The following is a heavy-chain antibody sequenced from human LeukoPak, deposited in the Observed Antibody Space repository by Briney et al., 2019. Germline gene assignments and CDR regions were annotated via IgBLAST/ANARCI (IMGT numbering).Heavy chain of an antibody. D-gene: IGHD4-11*01. CDR3: ARHVTTVTFFDF. J-gene: IGHJ4*02. Sequence: SETLSLTCTVSGGSVSSGDYYWSWIRQPPGKGLEWIGYIYNSGSTYYNPSLKSRLTISEDTSKNQFSLKLSSVTAADTAVYFCARHVTTVTFFDFWGQGTLVTVSS. V-gene: IGHV4-30-4*01. CDR2: IYNSGST. CDR1: GGSVSSGDYY.